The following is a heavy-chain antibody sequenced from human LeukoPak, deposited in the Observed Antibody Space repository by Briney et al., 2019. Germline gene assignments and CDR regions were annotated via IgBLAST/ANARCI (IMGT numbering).Heavy chain of an antibody. J-gene: IGHJ5*02. CDR1: GFRFSDFT. CDR3: GKEGGA. D-gene: IGHD3-16*01. CDR2: IGGRGTST. V-gene: IGHV3-23*01. Sequence: GGSLRLSCAASGFRFSDFTMTWVRQAPGKGPEWVSAIGGRGTSTYYADSLGGRFTISRDNSKDMLYLQMNSLKVEDTATCYCGKEGGAWGQGTKVTVSS.